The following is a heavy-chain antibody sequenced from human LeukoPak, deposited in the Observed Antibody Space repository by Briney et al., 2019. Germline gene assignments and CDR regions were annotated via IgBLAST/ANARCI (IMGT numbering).Heavy chain of an antibody. CDR2: IYTSGST. CDR1: GGSISSGSYY. CDR3: VRRRQNFPIDS. V-gene: IGHV4-61*02. D-gene: IGHD2/OR15-2a*01. J-gene: IGHJ4*02. Sequence: SQTLSLTCTVSGGSISSGSYYWSWIRQPAGKGLEWIGRIYTSGSTKYNPSLKSRVTISVDTSKNQFSLKVNSVTAADTAVYYCVRRRQNFPIDSWGQGTLVTVSS.